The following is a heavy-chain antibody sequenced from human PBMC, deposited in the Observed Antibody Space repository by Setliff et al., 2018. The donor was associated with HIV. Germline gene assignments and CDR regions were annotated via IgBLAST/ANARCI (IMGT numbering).Heavy chain of an antibody. J-gene: IGHJ4*02. CDR1: GGSISSSSYY. CDR2: IYYSGDT. CDR3: ARQMTIPGVAVTPVDY. Sequence: SETLSLTCTVSGGSISSSSYYWGWIRQPPGKGLEWIGSIYYSGDTAYNPSLKSRLTISVDTSKSQFSLKLTAVTAADTAVYYCARQMTIPGVAVTPVDYWGQGALVTVSS. D-gene: IGHD3-3*01. V-gene: IGHV4-39*01.